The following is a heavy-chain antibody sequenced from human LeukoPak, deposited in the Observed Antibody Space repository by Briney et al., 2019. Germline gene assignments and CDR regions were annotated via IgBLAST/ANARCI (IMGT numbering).Heavy chain of an antibody. V-gene: IGHV4-59*08. J-gene: IGHJ4*02. CDR1: GGSISSYY. D-gene: IGHD3-22*01. CDR3: ARLDSSGYYSYFDY. Sequence: PSETPSLTCTVSGGSISSYYWSWIRQPPGKGLEWIGYIYYSGSTNYNPSLKSRVTISVDTSKNQFSLKLSSVTAADTAVYYCARLDSSGYYSYFDYWGQGTLVTVSS. CDR2: IYYSGST.